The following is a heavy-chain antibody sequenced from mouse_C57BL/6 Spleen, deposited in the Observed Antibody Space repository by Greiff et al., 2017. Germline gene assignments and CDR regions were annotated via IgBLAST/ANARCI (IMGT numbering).Heavy chain of an antibody. J-gene: IGHJ4*01. CDR3: ARHGGNPGAMDY. Sequence: EVQRVESGGGLVQPGESLKLSCESNEYEFPSHDMSWVRKTPEQRLELVAAINSDGGSTYYPDTMGIRIIISRDNTKKTLYLHMSSLRSEDTALYYCARHGGNPGAMDYWGQGTSVTVSS. V-gene: IGHV5-2*01. CDR2: INSDGGST. CDR1: EYEFPSHD. D-gene: IGHD2-1*01.